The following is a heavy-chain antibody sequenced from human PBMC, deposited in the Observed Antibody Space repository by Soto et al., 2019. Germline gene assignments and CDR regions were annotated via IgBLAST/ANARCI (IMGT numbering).Heavy chain of an antibody. D-gene: IGHD6-13*01. CDR3: ATSRTFDY. J-gene: IGHJ4*02. CDR2: IKQDGSEK. V-gene: IGHV3-7*01. CDR1: GFTFSSYW. Sequence: GGSLRLSCAASGFTFSSYWMNWVRQAPGKGLEWVANIKQDGSEKFFVDSVKGRFTISRDNAKNSLYLQMNSLRAEDTAVYYCATSRTFDYWGQGTLVTVSS.